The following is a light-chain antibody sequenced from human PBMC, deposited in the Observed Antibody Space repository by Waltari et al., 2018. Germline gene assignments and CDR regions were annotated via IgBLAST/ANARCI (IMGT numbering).Light chain of an antibody. CDR3: QQYGSSPT. Sequence: DIVLTQSPGTLSLSPGERATLSCRASQSFINDFLAWYQQTPGQAPRLLIYGASSRATGVPDRFTGSGSGTDFTLTISRLEPEDFAIYYCQQYGSSPTFGQGTKVEIK. CDR2: GAS. CDR1: QSFINDF. J-gene: IGKJ1*01. V-gene: IGKV3-20*01.